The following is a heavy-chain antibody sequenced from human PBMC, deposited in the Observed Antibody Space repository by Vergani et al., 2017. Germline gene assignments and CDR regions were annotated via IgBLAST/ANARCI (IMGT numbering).Heavy chain of an antibody. J-gene: IGHJ6*03. Sequence: EVELVQSGPEMRKPGESLKISCKGSEYSFGNYWIGWVRQMPGKGLEWMGIIYPADSDTRYSPSFQGQVTISADKSISTAFLQWDSLKASDTALYYCERRTAYCSSTSCSFYMDVWGKXP. CDR3: ERRTAYCSSTSCSFYMDV. D-gene: IGHD2-2*01. CDR1: EYSFGNYW. CDR2: IYPADSDT. V-gene: IGHV5-51*03.